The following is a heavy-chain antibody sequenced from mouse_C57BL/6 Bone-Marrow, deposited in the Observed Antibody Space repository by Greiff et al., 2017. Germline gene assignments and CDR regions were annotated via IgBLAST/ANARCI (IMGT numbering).Heavy chain of an antibody. Sequence: EVQLQQPGAELVRPGASVKLSCTASGFNIKDDYMHWVKQRPEQGLEWIGWIDPENGDTEYASKFQGKATITADTSSNTAYLQLSSLTSEDTAVYYCTTPVYSNSLWGRGTTLTVSS. J-gene: IGHJ2*01. CDR1: GFNIKDDY. V-gene: IGHV14-4*01. D-gene: IGHD2-5*01. CDR2: IDPENGDT. CDR3: TTPVYSNSL.